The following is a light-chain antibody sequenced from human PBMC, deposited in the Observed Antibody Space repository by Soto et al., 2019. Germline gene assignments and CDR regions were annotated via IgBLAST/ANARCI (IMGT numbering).Light chain of an antibody. V-gene: IGKV3-15*01. CDR1: QSVSNN. CDR3: QQYNDWPPIT. J-gene: IGKJ5*01. Sequence: EXIXTQSPVTLSVSPGERATLSCRASQSVSNNLAWYQQKPGQAPRLLIYYASTRATGIPARFSGSGSGTEFTLTISSLQSEDFALYYCQQYNDWPPITFGQGTRLEIK. CDR2: YAS.